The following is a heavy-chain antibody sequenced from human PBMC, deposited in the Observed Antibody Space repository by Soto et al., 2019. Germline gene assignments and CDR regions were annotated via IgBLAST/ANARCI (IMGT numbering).Heavy chain of an antibody. CDR3: ARLYVSLFDY. J-gene: IGHJ4*02. CDR2: IYYSGST. CDR1: GGSISSYY. V-gene: IGHV4-59*08. D-gene: IGHD3-10*02. Sequence: QVQLQESGPGLVKPSETLSLTCTVSGGSISSYYWSWIRQPPGKGLEWIGYIYYSGSTNYNPSLKGRVTISVYTSKTQFSLKLSSVTAADTAVYYCARLYVSLFDYLGQGTLVTVSS.